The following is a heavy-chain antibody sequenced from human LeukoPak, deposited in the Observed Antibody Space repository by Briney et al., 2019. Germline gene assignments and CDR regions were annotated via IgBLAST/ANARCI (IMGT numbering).Heavy chain of an antibody. CDR1: GFTFSSYS. J-gene: IGHJ5*02. D-gene: IGHD2-2*01. V-gene: IGHV3-21*01. CDR3: ARHRRTSSRRNWFDP. Sequence: GGSLRLSCAASGFTFSSYSMNWVRQAPGKGLEWVSSISSSSSYIYYADSVKGRFTISRDNAKNSLYLQMNSLRAEDTAVYYCARHRRTSSRRNWFDPWGQGTLVTVSS. CDR2: ISSSSSYI.